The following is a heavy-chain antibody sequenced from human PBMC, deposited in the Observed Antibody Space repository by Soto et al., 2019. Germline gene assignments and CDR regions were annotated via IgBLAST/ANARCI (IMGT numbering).Heavy chain of an antibody. CDR3: ANRKGWHDAFDI. J-gene: IGHJ3*02. Sequence: QLQLQESGPGLVKPSETLSLTCTVSGGSISSSSYYWGWIRQPPGKGLEWIGSIYYSGSTYYNPSLKSRVTISVDTSKNQFSLKLSSVTAADTAVYYCANRKGWHDAFDIWGQGTMVTVSS. CDR2: IYYSGST. D-gene: IGHD2-15*01. CDR1: GGSISSSSYY. V-gene: IGHV4-39*01.